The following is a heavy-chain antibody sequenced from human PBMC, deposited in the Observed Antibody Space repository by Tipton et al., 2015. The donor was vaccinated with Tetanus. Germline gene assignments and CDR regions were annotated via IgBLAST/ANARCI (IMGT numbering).Heavy chain of an antibody. Sequence: QLVQSGGEVNKPGESLKISCKGSGYIFNNYWIGWVRQKPGKGLEWMGIIYPGDSDTRYSTSFQGQVTISGDKSINTAYLQWSSRKASDTSMFYGARAHCTDGVCNLDCWGQGALVTVAS. CDR2: IYPGDSDT. J-gene: IGHJ4*02. V-gene: IGHV5-51*01. CDR1: GYIFNNYW. D-gene: IGHD2-8*01. CDR3: ARAHCTDGVCNLDC.